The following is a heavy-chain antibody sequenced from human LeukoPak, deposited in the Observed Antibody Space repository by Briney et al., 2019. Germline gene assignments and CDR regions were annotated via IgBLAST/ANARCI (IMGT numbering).Heavy chain of an antibody. CDR3: ARTIAGGGSGSYLTPMNY. D-gene: IGHD3-10*01. J-gene: IGHJ4*02. CDR1: GFTFSDYG. CDR2: IGYDGSNK. V-gene: IGHV3-33*01. Sequence: GGSLRLSCAASGFTFSDYGMHWVRQAPGKGLEWVAVIGYDGSNKYYTDSVKGRFTISRDDSKNTLYLQMNSLRAEDTAVYYCARTIAGGGSGSYLTPMNYWGQGTLVTVSS.